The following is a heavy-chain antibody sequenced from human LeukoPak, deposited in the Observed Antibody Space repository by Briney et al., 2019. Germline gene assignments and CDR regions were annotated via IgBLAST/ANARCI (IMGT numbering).Heavy chain of an antibody. CDR3: ARGRSYYGSHGGYVAY. CDR1: GGSFSDYY. Sequence: PSETLSLTCAVYGGSFSDYYWSWIRQPPGKGLEWIGEINHSGSTNYNPSPKSRVTISVDTSKNQFSLKLNSVTAADTAVYYCARGRSYYGSHGGYVAYWGQGTLVTVSS. D-gene: IGHD3-16*01. J-gene: IGHJ4*02. V-gene: IGHV4-34*01. CDR2: INHSGST.